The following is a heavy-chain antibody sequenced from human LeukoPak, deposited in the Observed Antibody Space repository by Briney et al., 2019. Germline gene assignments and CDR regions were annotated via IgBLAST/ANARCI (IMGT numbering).Heavy chain of an antibody. V-gene: IGHV5-51*01. D-gene: IGHD6-13*01. CDR2: IYPGDSDT. CDR3: ARSIAAAGTPFDY. Sequence: GESLKISCKGSGYSFTSYWIGWVRPMPGKGLEWMGIIYPGDSDTRYSPSFQGQVTISADKSISTAYLQWSSLKASDTAMYYCARSIAAAGTPFDYWGQGTLVTVSS. CDR1: GYSFTSYW. J-gene: IGHJ4*02.